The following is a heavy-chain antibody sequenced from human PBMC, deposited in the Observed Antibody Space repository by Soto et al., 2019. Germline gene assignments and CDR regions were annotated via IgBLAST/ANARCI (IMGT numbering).Heavy chain of an antibody. CDR1: GYTFTSYG. V-gene: IGHV1-18*01. J-gene: IGHJ5*02. CDR2: ISAYNGNT. D-gene: IGHD2-15*01. Sequence: ASVKVSCKASGYTFTSYGISWVRQAPGQGLEWMGWISAYNGNTNYAQKLQGRVTMTTDTSTSTAYMELRSLRSDDTAVYCCARVGGYCSGGSCYDWFDPWGQGTLVTVSS. CDR3: ARVGGYCSGGSCYDWFDP.